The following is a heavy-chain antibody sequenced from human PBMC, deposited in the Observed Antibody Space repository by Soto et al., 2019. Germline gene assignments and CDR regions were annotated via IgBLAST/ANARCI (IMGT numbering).Heavy chain of an antibody. Sequence: EVQLVESGGGLVQPGGSLRLSGAVCGFTFSNYLMLWVRQAPGKGLVWVARIKSDGSSTSYADLVKGRFTISRDNAKNTLYLQMNSLEPEDTVVYYWARFRGDGDYVPWVQGTLGTVCS. CDR2: IKSDGSST. J-gene: IGHJ5*02. V-gene: IGHV3-74*01. CDR3: ARFRGDGDYVP. D-gene: IGHD4-17*01. CDR1: GFTFSNYL.